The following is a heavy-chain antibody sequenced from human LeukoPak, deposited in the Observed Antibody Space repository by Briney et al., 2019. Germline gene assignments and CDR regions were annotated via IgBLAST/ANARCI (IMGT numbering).Heavy chain of an antibody. Sequence: GGSLRLSCAASGFSFSSSWLSWVRQAPGKGLEWVADLHPDGSPTTYYVDSVKGRFTVSRDNAKNLGYLQMNNLRVEDTAIYYCARDPHYGALDYWGQGIRVTVSS. J-gene: IGHJ4*02. CDR2: LHPDGSPTT. D-gene: IGHD4-17*01. V-gene: IGHV3-7*01. CDR1: GFSFSSSW. CDR3: ARDPHYGALDY.